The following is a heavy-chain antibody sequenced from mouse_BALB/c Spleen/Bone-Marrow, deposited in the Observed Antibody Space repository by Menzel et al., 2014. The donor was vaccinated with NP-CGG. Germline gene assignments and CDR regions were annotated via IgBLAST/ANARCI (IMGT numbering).Heavy chain of an antibody. Sequence: EVMLVESGAELVKPGASVKLSCTASGFNIKDTYMHWVKQRPERGLEWIGRIDPANGNTKYDPKFQGKATITADTSSNTAYLQLSSLTSEDTAVYYCARLDLFAYRGQGTLVTVSA. CDR1: GFNIKDTY. V-gene: IGHV14-3*02. CDR3: ARLDLFAY. CDR2: IDPANGNT. J-gene: IGHJ3*01.